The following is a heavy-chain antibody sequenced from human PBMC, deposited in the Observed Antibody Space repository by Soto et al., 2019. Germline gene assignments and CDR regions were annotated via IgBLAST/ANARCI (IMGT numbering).Heavy chain of an antibody. V-gene: IGHV4-59*01. Sequence: QVQLQESGPGLVKPSETLSLTCTVSGGSISSYYWSWIRQPPGKGLEWIGYIYYSGSTNYNPSLKCRVTISVDSSKNQCSMTLSSGTATDTVFYYCASSDGSYWGQGTLVTVSS. J-gene: IGHJ4*02. CDR2: IYYSGST. CDR3: ASSDGSY. CDR1: GGSISSYY.